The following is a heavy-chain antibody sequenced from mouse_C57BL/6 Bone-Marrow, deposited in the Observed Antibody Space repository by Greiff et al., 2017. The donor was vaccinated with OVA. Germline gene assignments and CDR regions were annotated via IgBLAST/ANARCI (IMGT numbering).Heavy chain of an antibody. CDR3: ARSLITTGERAWFAY. CDR2: IYPRSGNT. J-gene: IGHJ3*01. D-gene: IGHD1-2*01. V-gene: IGHV1-81*01. Sequence: QVQLQQSGAELARPGASVKLSCKASGYTFTSYGISWVKQRTGQGLEWIGEIYPRSGNTYYNEKFKGKATLTADKSSSTAYMELRSLTSEDSAVYFCARSLITTGERAWFAYWGQGTLVTVSA. CDR1: GYTFTSYG.